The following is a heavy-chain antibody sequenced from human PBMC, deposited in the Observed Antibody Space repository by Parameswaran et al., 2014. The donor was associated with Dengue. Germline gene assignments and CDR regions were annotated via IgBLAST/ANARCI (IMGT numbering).Heavy chain of an antibody. D-gene: IGHD3-22*01. Sequence: PGKGLEWIGYIYYSGSTYYNPSLKSRVTISVDTSKNQFSLKLSSVTAADTAVYYCARDYYDSSGYYYPNWGQGTLVTVSS. CDR3: ARDYYDSSGYYYPN. CDR2: IYYSGST. V-gene: IGHV4-30-4*01. J-gene: IGHJ4*02.